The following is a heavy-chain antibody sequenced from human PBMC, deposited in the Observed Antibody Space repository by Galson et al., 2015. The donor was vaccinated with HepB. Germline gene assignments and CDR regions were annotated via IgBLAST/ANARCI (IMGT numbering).Heavy chain of an antibody. CDR2: ISSGGRNE. CDR3: AKARGSGWYEVDY. CDR1: GFTFSSCA. Sequence: SLRLSCAASGFTFSSCAMHWVRQAPGKGLEWVAVISSGGRNEFYADPVRGRFTISRDNAKNTLYLQMNSLRPEDTAVYYCAKARGSGWYEVDYWGQGTLVTVSP. J-gene: IGHJ4*02. D-gene: IGHD6-19*01. V-gene: IGHV3-30*18.